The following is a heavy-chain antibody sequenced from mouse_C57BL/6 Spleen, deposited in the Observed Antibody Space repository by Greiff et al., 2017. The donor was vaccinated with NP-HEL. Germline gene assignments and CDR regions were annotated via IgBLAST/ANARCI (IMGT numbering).Heavy chain of an antibody. CDR3: ALNYYGSSYLDY. Sequence: QVQLQQSGAELVKPGASVKLSCKASGYTFTSYWMHWVKQRPGQGLEWIGMIHPNSGSTNYNEKFKSKATLTVDKSSSTAYMQLSSLTSEDSAVYYCALNYYGSSYLDYWGQGTTLTVSS. CDR2: IHPNSGST. J-gene: IGHJ2*01. CDR1: GYTFTSYW. D-gene: IGHD1-1*01. V-gene: IGHV1-64*01.